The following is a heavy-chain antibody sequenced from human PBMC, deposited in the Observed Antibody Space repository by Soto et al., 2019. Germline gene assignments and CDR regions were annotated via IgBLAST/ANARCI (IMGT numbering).Heavy chain of an antibody. CDR1: GGSVSSGSYY. D-gene: IGHD2-15*01. Sequence: QVQLQESGPGLVKPSETLSLTCTVSGGSVSSGSYYWSWIRQPPGKGLEWIGYIYYSGSTNYNPSLKSGVTISVDTSKNQFSLKLSSVTAADTAVYYCARGSGPNDAFDMWGQGTMVTVSS. J-gene: IGHJ3*02. CDR3: ARGSGPNDAFDM. V-gene: IGHV4-61*01. CDR2: IYYSGST.